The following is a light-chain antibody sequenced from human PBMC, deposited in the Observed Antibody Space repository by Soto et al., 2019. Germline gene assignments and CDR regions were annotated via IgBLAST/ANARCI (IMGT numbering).Light chain of an antibody. CDR3: QRYNDYPLT. Sequence: DIQMTQSPSTLSASVGDRVTITCRASQSISSWLAWYQQKPGKAPKLLVYKASSLQSGVPSRFSGSGSGTEFTLPISSLQPDYFATYYCQRYNDYPLTFGGGTRVEIK. CDR2: KAS. J-gene: IGKJ4*01. CDR1: QSISSW. V-gene: IGKV1-5*03.